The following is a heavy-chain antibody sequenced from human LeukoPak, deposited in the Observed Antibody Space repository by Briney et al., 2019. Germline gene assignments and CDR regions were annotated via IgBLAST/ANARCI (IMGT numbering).Heavy chain of an antibody. D-gene: IGHD3-10*01. CDR3: ARVGGQNYYYYGMDV. CDR2: IYYSGST. Sequence: SETLSLTCTVSGGSISNYYWSWIRQPPGKGLEWIGYIYYSGSTNYSPSLKSRVTISVDTSKNQFSLKLSSVTAADTAVYYCARVGGQNYYYYGMDVWGQGTMVTVSS. CDR1: GGSISNYY. V-gene: IGHV4-59*01. J-gene: IGHJ6*02.